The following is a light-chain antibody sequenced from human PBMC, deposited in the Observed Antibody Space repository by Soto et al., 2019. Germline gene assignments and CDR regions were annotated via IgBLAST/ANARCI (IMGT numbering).Light chain of an antibody. J-gene: IGKJ4*01. CDR1: QNVNSN. CDR3: QQCDDWPLT. V-gene: IGKV3-15*01. CDR2: GAS. Sequence: EKVMTQSPATLSVSPGERATLSCRASQNVNSNLVWYRQKPGQAPRLLIYGASTRATGIPARFSGSASGTEFTLTISSLQSEDFAVYYCQQCDDWPLTFGGGTKVEIK.